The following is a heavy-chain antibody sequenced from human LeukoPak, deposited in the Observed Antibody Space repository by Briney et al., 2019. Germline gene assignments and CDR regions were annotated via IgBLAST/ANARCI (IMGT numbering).Heavy chain of an antibody. Sequence: SETLSLTCAVYGGSFSGYYWSWIRQPPGKGLEWIGEINHSGSTNYNPSLKSRVTMSVDTSKNQFSLKLSSVTAADTAVYLCARGDCSSTTCFHYYFDYWGQGTLVTVSS. V-gene: IGHV4-34*01. D-gene: IGHD2-2*01. CDR2: INHSGST. CDR1: GGSFSGYY. J-gene: IGHJ4*02. CDR3: ARGDCSSTTCFHYYFDY.